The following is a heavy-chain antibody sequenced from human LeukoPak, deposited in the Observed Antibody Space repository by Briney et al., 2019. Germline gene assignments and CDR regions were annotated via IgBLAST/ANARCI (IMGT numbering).Heavy chain of an antibody. CDR1: GFTFSSYA. Sequence: PGGSLMLSCAASGFTFSSYAVSWVRQAPGKGLEWVSAISGSGGSTYYADSVKGRFTISRDNSKNTLYLQMNSLRAEDTAVYYCAKDDGYCNSTSCYWTAGFDYWGQGTLVTVSS. V-gene: IGHV3-23*01. CDR3: AKDDGYCNSTSCYWTAGFDY. J-gene: IGHJ4*02. CDR2: ISGSGGST. D-gene: IGHD2-2*03.